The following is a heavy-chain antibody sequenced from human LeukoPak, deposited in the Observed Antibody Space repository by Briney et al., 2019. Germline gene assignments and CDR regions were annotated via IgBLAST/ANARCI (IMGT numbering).Heavy chain of an antibody. Sequence: GASVKVSCKASGGTFSSYAISWVRQAPGQGLEWMGRIIPILGIANYAQKFQGRVTITADKSTSTAYMELSSLRSEDTAVYYCAIGPYYYDSSGYSRFDYWGQGTLVTVSS. J-gene: IGHJ4*02. V-gene: IGHV1-69*04. D-gene: IGHD3-22*01. CDR1: GGTFSSYA. CDR3: AIGPYYYDSSGYSRFDY. CDR2: IIPILGIA.